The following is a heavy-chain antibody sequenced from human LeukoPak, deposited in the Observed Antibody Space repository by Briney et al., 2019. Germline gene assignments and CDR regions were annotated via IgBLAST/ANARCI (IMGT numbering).Heavy chain of an antibody. D-gene: IGHD1-26*01. CDR3: ASVVGATFCYGMDV. CDR2: ISSSGSTI. J-gene: IGHJ6*02. Sequence: PGGSLRLSCAASGFTFSSYEMNWVRQAQGKGREWVSYISSSGSTIYYADSVKGRFTISRDDAKSSLYLQMNRLRAEDTAVYCCASVVGATFCYGMDVWGQGTTLTVS. CDR1: GFTFSSYE. V-gene: IGHV3-48*03.